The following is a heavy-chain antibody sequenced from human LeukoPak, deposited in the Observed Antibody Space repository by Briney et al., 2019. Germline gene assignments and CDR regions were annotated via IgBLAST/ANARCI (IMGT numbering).Heavy chain of an antibody. CDR2: FSYSRNT. CDR1: GGSISSGGYY. Sequence: PSQTLSLTCTVSGGSISSGGYYWTWIRQPPGKGLEWIGSFSYSRNTFYNSSLTSRVSISEDTSKNQFSLKLTSVTAADTAVYYCARPPLLWGQGILVTVSS. CDR3: ARPPLL. D-gene: IGHD2-21*01. V-gene: IGHV4-39*01. J-gene: IGHJ4*02.